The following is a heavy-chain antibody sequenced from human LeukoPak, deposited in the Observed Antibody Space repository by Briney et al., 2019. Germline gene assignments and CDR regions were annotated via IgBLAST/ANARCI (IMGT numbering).Heavy chain of an antibody. D-gene: IGHD3-9*01. CDR2: ISWNSGSI. CDR3: AKDLYYDILTDAFDI. CDR1: GFTFEDYA. V-gene: IGHV3-9*01. Sequence: GRSLRLSCAASGFTFEDYAMHWVRQAPGKGLEWVSGISWNSGSIGYADSVKGRFTISRDNAKNSLYLQMNSLRAEDTALYYCAKDLYYDILTDAFDIWGQGTMVTVSS. J-gene: IGHJ3*02.